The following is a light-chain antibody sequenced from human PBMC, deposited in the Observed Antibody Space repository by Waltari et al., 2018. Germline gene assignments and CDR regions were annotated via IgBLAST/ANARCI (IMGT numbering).Light chain of an antibody. CDR1: QNIITR. Sequence: DIQMTQSPSTLSASVGDRVTITCRASQNIITRLAWYQQKPGRAPKLLIYKASTLKSGVPSRFSGSGSGTEFTLTISSLQPDDFATYYCQQYNDYSTFGQWTKVEI. V-gene: IGKV1-5*03. CDR2: KAS. CDR3: QQYNDYST. J-gene: IGKJ1*01.